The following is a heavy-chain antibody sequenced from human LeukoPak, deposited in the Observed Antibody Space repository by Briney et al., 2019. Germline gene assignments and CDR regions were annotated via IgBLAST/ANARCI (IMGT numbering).Heavy chain of an antibody. D-gene: IGHD6-19*01. CDR3: ATARQWPGAFDV. Sequence: GGSLRLSCAASGFTFSNAWMTWVRQAPGEGLEWISYISDSSSTIFYADSVKGRFAISRDNAKNSLYLQINSLRDEDTAVYYCATARQWPGAFDVWGQGTMVTVSS. V-gene: IGHV3-48*02. CDR1: GFTFSNAW. J-gene: IGHJ3*01. CDR2: ISDSSSTI.